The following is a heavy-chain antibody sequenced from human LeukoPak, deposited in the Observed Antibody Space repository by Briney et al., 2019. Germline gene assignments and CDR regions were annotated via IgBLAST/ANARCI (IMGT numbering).Heavy chain of an antibody. D-gene: IGHD1-1*01. Sequence: KESGPTLVKPTETLTLTCTFSGFSLSTNGMGVGWIRQSPGKALEWLALIFWDDDKRYSPSLRDRLTITKDTSKNQVVLTLTNVHPVDTATYYCAHRHNLGRSSLVITFDIWGQGTVVTVSS. CDR2: IFWDDDK. V-gene: IGHV2-5*02. J-gene: IGHJ3*02. CDR1: GFSLSTNGMG. CDR3: AHRHNLGRSSLVITFDI.